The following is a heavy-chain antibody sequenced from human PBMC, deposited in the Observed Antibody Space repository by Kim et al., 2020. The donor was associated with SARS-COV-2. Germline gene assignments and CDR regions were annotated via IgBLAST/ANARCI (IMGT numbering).Heavy chain of an antibody. D-gene: IGHD3-10*01. J-gene: IGHJ4*02. CDR3: ARYPETIHGSGCE. Sequence: SETLSLTCTVSGDSISRSSYYWGWIRQPPGKGLEWIGSIYYRGSTYYNPSLKSRVTVFVDTSKNQFSLKLSSVTAADTAVYYCARYPETIHGSGCEWGQGTLVSVSS. V-gene: IGHV4-39*01. CDR1: GDSISRSSYY. CDR2: IYYRGST.